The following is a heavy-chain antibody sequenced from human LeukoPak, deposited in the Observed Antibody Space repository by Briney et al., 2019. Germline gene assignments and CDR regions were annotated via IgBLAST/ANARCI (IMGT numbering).Heavy chain of an antibody. CDR1: GFTFSSYG. J-gene: IGHJ3*02. Sequence: GGSLRLSCAASGFTFSSYGMSWVRQAPGKGLEWVSAISGSGGSTYYADSVKGRFTISRDNSKSTLYLQMDSLRAEDTAVYYCAKSRLSGINDAFDIWGQGTVVTVSS. D-gene: IGHD3-3*01. V-gene: IGHV3-23*01. CDR3: AKSRLSGINDAFDI. CDR2: ISGSGGST.